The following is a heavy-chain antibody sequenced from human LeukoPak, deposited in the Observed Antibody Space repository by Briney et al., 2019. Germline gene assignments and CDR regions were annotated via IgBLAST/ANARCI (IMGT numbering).Heavy chain of an antibody. CDR3: ARDNDYVLFDI. D-gene: IGHD3-16*01. V-gene: IGHV4-39*07. J-gene: IGHJ3*02. Sequence: SETLSLTCTVSGGSISSSSYYWGWIRQPPGKGLEWIGSIYYSGSTYYNPSLKSRVTISVDTSKNQFSLKLSSVTAADTAVYYCARDNDYVLFDIWGQGTMVTVSS. CDR1: GGSISSSSYY. CDR2: IYYSGST.